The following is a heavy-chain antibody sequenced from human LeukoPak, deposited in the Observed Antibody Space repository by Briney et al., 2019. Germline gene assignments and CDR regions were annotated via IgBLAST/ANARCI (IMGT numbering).Heavy chain of an antibody. D-gene: IGHD6-13*01. CDR2: IGFDGSSK. CDR1: GFTFSSYG. J-gene: IGHJ4*02. V-gene: IGHV3-33*01. CDR3: ARDRAGFFDY. Sequence: GGSLRLSCAASGFTFSSYGMHWVRQAPGKGLEWVALIGFDGSSKYYVDSVKGRFTISRDNSKNTLYLQMNSLRAEDTAVYYCARDRAGFFDYWGRGTLVTVSS.